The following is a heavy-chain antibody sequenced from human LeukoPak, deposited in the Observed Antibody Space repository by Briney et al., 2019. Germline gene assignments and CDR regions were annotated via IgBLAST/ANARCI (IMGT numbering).Heavy chain of an antibody. J-gene: IGHJ4*02. CDR2: ISWNSGSI. D-gene: IGHD6-13*01. V-gene: IGHV3-9*01. Sequence: GGSLRLSCAASGFTFDDYAMHWVRQAPGKGLEWVSGISWNSGSIGYADSVKGRFTISRDNAKNSLYLQMNSLRAEDTALYYCAKGSYSSSWIFDYWGQGTLVTVSS. CDR3: AKGSYSSSWIFDY. CDR1: GFTFDDYA.